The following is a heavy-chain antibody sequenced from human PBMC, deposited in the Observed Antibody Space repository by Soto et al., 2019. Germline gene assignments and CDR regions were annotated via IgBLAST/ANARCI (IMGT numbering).Heavy chain of an antibody. Sequence: PGESLKISCKGSGSSFTNYWISWVRQMPGKGLEWMGRIGPSDSYTNYSPSFQGHVTISADKSISTAYLQWSSLKASDTATYYCAREGNWEYSSSSSGYYYYYYGMDVWGQGTTVTVSS. CDR3: AREGNWEYSSSSSGYYYYYYGMDV. J-gene: IGHJ6*02. CDR2: IGPSDSYT. D-gene: IGHD6-6*01. V-gene: IGHV5-10-1*01. CDR1: GSSFTNYW.